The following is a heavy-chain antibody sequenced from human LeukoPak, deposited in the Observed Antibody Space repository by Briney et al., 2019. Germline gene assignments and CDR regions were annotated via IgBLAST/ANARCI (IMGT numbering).Heavy chain of an antibody. Sequence: SETLSLTCTVSGGSISSSSYYWGWIRQPPGKGLEWIGSIYYSGSTYYNPSLKSRVTISVDTSKNQFSLKLSSVTAADTAVYYCARVVVPAAIHLTNEENDAFDIWGQGTMVTVSS. CDR1: GGSISSSSYY. J-gene: IGHJ3*02. D-gene: IGHD2-2*02. V-gene: IGHV4-39*07. CDR2: IYYSGST. CDR3: ARVVVPAAIHLTNEENDAFDI.